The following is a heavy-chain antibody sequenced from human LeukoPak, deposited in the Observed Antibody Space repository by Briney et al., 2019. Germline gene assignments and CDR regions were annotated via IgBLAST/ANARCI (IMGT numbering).Heavy chain of an antibody. J-gene: IGHJ4*02. V-gene: IGHV3-7*01. CDR1: GFTFSSYW. CDR3: ASSILEWGSYCFDY. CDR2: IKQDGSEK. D-gene: IGHD3-3*01. Sequence: GGSLRLSCAASGFTFSSYWMSWVRQAPGKGLEWVANIKQDGSEKYYVDSVKGRFTISRDNAKNSLYLQMNSLRAEDTAVYYYASSILEWGSYCFDYWGQGTLVTVSS.